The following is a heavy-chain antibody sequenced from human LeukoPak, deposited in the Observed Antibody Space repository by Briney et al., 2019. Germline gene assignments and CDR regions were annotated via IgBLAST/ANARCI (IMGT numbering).Heavy chain of an antibody. Sequence: ASVKVSCKASGYTFNNHYMYWVRQAPGQGLEWMGVINPSGGSTSYAQKFQGRVTMTRDTSTRTVYMEVNSLRSEDTAVYYCARQGTYSSAIGMGYWGQGTLVTVST. J-gene: IGHJ4*02. CDR3: ARQGTYSSAIGMGY. V-gene: IGHV1-46*02. CDR1: GYTFNNHY. CDR2: INPSGGST. D-gene: IGHD6-19*01.